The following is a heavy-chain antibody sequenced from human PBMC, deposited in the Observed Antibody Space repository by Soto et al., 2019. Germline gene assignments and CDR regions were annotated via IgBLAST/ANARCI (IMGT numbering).Heavy chain of an antibody. CDR2: ISGTGSHI. D-gene: IGHD3-10*01. J-gene: IGHJ5*02. Sequence: EMQVVESGGGLVKPGESLRLSCAASGFTFSSYSMYWVRQAPGKGLEWVASISGTGSHIHYADSLEGRFTVSRDNAKNSVHLQMNSLRADDTAVYYCAREGRFYWFDPWGQGTLVTVSS. V-gene: IGHV3-21*01. CDR1: GFTFSSYS. CDR3: AREGRFYWFDP.